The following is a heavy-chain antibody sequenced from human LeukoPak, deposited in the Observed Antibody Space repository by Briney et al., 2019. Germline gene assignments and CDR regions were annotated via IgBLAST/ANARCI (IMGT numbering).Heavy chain of an antibody. J-gene: IGHJ4*02. Sequence: ASVTVSRKASGYTFTSYGISWVRQAPGQGLEWMGIINPSGGSTSYAQKFQGRVTMTRDTSTSTVYMELSSLRSEDTAVYYCARDGGYSYGPPLGYFDYWGQGTLVTVSS. CDR1: GYTFTSYG. CDR2: INPSGGST. CDR3: ARDGGYSYGPPLGYFDY. D-gene: IGHD5-18*01. V-gene: IGHV1-46*01.